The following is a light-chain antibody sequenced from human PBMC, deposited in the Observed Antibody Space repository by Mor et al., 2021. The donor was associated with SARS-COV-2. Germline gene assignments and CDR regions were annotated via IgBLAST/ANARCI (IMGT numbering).Light chain of an antibody. Sequence: NRPSGVPDRFSGSKSGNTASLTISGLQAEDEADYYCSSYTSSTRVFGGGT. J-gene: IGLJ3*02. CDR3: SSYTSSTRV. V-gene: IGLV2-18*02.